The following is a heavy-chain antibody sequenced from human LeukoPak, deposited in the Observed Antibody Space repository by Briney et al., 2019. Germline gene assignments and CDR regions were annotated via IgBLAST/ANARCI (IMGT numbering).Heavy chain of an antibody. Sequence: SETLSLTCTVSGGSISSSIYYWGWIRQPPGKGLEWIGSIYYSGSTYYNPSLKSRVTTSVDTSKNQFSLKLSSVTAADTAVYYCARVTIFGVVIKGTFRWFDPWGQGTLVTVSS. CDR2: IYYSGST. V-gene: IGHV4-39*07. CDR3: ARVTIFGVVIKGTFRWFDP. CDR1: GGSISSSIYY. J-gene: IGHJ5*02. D-gene: IGHD3-3*01.